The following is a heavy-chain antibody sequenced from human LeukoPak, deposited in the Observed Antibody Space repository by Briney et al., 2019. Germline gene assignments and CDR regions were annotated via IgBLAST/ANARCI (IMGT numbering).Heavy chain of an antibody. J-gene: IGHJ3*01. CDR2: IYYIGST. D-gene: IGHD6-13*01. Sequence: PSETLSLTCTVSGGSISSGNYYWGWIRQPPGKGLEWIGSIYYIGSTYYNPSLKSRVTISVDRSKNQFSLKLSSVTAADTAVYYCARDYEGGEPIAAAGTGFDYWGQGTMVTVSS. CDR1: GGSISSGNYY. V-gene: IGHV4-39*07. CDR3: ARDYEGGEPIAAAGTGFDY.